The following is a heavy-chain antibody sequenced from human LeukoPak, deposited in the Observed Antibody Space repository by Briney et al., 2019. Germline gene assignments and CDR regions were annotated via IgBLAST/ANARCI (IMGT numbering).Heavy chain of an antibody. V-gene: IGHV3-48*03. D-gene: IGHD3-10*01. CDR2: ISSSGSTI. CDR1: GFTFSSYE. J-gene: IGHJ5*02. CDR3: ARGKGGVNNWFDP. Sequence: GGSLRLSCAASGFTFSSYEMNWVRQAPGKGLEWVSYISSSGSTIYYADSVKGRFTISRDNAKNSLYLQMNSLRSEDTAVYYCARGKGGVNNWFDPWGQGTLVTVSS.